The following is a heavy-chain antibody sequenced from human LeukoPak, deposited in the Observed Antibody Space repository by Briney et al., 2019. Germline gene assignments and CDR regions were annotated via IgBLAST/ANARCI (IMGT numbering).Heavy chain of an antibody. CDR2: ISYDGSNK. Sequence: PGGSLRLSCAASGFTFSNYAMSWVRQAPGKGLGWVAVISYDGSNKYYADSVKGRFTISRDNSKNTLYLQMNSLRAEDTAVYYCARDSCSGGGCHFWYFDLWGRGTLVTVSS. J-gene: IGHJ2*01. V-gene: IGHV3-30*04. D-gene: IGHD2-15*01. CDR3: ARDSCSGGGCHFWYFDL. CDR1: GFTFSNYA.